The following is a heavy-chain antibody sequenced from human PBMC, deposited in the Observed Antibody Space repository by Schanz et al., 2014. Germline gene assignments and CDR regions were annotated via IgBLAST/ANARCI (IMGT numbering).Heavy chain of an antibody. CDR3: AKGRFGELSAFDI. Sequence: QVQVVQSGGGLVKPGGSLRLSCAASGFVFGDYYMTWIRQAPGKGLEWLSYITYNGGTIYYADSVKGRFTISRDNAKNSLYLEMNSLRAEDTAVYYCAKGRFGELSAFDIWGQGTMVTVSS. CDR2: ITYNGGTI. J-gene: IGHJ3*02. V-gene: IGHV3-11*01. CDR1: GFVFGDYY. D-gene: IGHD3-10*01.